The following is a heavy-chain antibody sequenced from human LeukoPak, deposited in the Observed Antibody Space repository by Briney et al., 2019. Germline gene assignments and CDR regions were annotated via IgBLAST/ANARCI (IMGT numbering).Heavy chain of an antibody. CDR2: IYPGDSDT. Sequence: GESLKISCKGSGYSFTSYWIGWVRQMPGKGLEWMGIIYPGDSDTRYSPSFQGQVTISADKSISTAYLQWSSLKASDTAMYYCARHGSGTTHVVRPYYYYYYGMDVWGKGTTVTVSS. V-gene: IGHV5-51*01. J-gene: IGHJ6*04. CDR1: GYSFTSYW. CDR3: ARHGSGTTHVVRPYYYYYYGMDV. D-gene: IGHD3-10*01.